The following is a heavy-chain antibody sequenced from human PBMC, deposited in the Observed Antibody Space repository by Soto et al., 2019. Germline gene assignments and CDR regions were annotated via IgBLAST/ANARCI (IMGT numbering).Heavy chain of an antibody. CDR1: GGTFNNYA. D-gene: IGHD6-13*01. V-gene: IGHV1-69*12. Sequence: QVQLVQSGAEVKKPGSSVRVSCKASGGTFNNYAFNWVRQAPGQGLEWMGGPIPIFTTPHYAQKFQGRVTITADESTSTFYMELSNLRSEDTAIYFCARGSSSWFLAYWGQGTLVTVSS. CDR3: ARGSSSWFLAY. J-gene: IGHJ4*02. CDR2: PIPIFTTP.